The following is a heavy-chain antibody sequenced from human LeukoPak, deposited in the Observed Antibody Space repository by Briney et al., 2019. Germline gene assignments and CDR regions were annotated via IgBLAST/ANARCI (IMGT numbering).Heavy chain of an antibody. V-gene: IGHV3-7*01. CDR2: IKQDGSEK. D-gene: IGHD3-3*01. Sequence: GGSPRLSCAASGFTFSSYWMSWVRQAPGKGLEWVANIKQDGSEKYYVDSVKGRFTISRDNAKNSLYLQMNSLRAEDTAVYYCARDGNPTYYDFWSGYPHFDYWGQGTLVTVSS. J-gene: IGHJ4*02. CDR1: GFTFSSYW. CDR3: ARDGNPTYYDFWSGYPHFDY.